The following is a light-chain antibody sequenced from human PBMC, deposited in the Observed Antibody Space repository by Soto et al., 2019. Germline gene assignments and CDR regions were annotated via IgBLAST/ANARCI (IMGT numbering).Light chain of an antibody. CDR2: GAS. CDR1: QSVSSSF. Sequence: EIVLTQSPGTLSFSPGERATLSCRASQSVSSSFLAWYQQKPGQAPRILIYGASSRATGIPDRFSGSGSGTDFTLTISRMEPEDFAVYYCQHYDSSPWTFGQGTKVEIK. CDR3: QHYDSSPWT. J-gene: IGKJ1*01. V-gene: IGKV3-20*01.